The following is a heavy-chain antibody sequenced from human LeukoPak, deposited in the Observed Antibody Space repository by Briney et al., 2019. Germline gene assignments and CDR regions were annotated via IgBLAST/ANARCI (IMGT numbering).Heavy chain of an antibody. V-gene: IGHV3-15*01. CDR2: IKSKTDGGTT. Sequence: GGSLRLSCAASGFTFSNAWMSWVRQAPGKGLEWVGRIKSKTDGGTTDYAAPVKGRFTISRDDSKNTLYLQMNSLKTEDTAVYYCTPDLIVVVPAANANDYWGQGTLVTVSS. J-gene: IGHJ4*02. CDR3: TPDLIVVVPAANANDY. D-gene: IGHD2-2*01. CDR1: GFTFSNAW.